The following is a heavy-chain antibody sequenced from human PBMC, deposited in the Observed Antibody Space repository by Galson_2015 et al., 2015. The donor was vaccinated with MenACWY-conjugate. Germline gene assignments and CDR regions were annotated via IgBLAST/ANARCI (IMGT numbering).Heavy chain of an antibody. V-gene: IGHV3-53*01. CDR2: IYSGGST. Sequence: SLRLSCAASGFTVGTNCMSWVRQAPGKGLDWVSVIYSGGSTYYADSVKGRFTISRDNSKDTLSLQMSNLRAEDTAVYYCARGYINTSYFRAYYYYMDVWGKGTTVTVS. CDR3: ARGYINTSYFRAYYYYMDV. J-gene: IGHJ6*03. D-gene: IGHD5-12*01. CDR1: GFTVGTNC.